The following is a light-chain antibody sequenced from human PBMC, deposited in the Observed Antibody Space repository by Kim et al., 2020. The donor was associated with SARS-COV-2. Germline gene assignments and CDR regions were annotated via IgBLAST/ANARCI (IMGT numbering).Light chain of an antibody. CDR1: RSILYNSNNQNY. V-gene: IGKV4-1*01. Sequence: PTINCKSRRSILYNSNNQNYLAWYQQKPGQPPKLLIYWASTRESGVSNRFSVSGSGTDFTLTISSLQAEDVAVYYCQQYYDPPFTFGQGTKLEIK. CDR3: QQYYDPPFT. CDR2: WAS. J-gene: IGKJ2*01.